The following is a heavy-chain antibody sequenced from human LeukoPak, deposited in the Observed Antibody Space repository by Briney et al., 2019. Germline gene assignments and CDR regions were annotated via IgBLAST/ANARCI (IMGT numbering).Heavy chain of an antibody. CDR3: ARVRYSSPPNYYYYGMDV. Sequence: ASVKVSCRASGYAFITYGFSWVRQAPGQGLEWMGWINPNSGGTNYAQKFQGRVTMTRDTSISTAYMELSRLRSDDTAVYYCARVRYSSPPNYYYYGMDVWGQGTTVTVSS. D-gene: IGHD6-19*01. CDR1: GYAFITYG. V-gene: IGHV1-2*02. J-gene: IGHJ6*02. CDR2: INPNSGGT.